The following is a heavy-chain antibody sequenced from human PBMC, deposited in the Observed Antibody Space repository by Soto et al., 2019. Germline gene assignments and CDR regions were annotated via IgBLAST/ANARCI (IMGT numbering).Heavy chain of an antibody. CDR2: TYYTSKWYN. CDR1: GDSVSSNSAA. CDR3: LRVAFIGSYSHFDY. Sequence: SPTLSLTCVISGDSVSSNSAAWNWIRQSPSRGLEWLARTYYTSKWYNDYAVSVKSRITIKADTSKNKFSLQLNSVTPEDTAVYYCLRVAFIGSYSHFDYRGQGTPVTGYS. D-gene: IGHD1-26*01. J-gene: IGHJ4*01. V-gene: IGHV6-1*01.